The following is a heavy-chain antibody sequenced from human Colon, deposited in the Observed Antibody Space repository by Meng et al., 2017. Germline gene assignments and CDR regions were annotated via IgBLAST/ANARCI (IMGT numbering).Heavy chain of an antibody. CDR3: ARDRKHYGERGWFDP. D-gene: IGHD4-17*01. V-gene: IGHV4-30-4*01. CDR1: GGSISSGDYY. Sequence: QVQLQESGPGLVQPSQTLSLTCTVSGGSISSGDYYWSWIRQRPGKGLEWIGYIYYSGSTYSNASLKSRVTISIDRSKNQFSLKLSSVTAADTAVYYCARDRKHYGERGWFDPWGQGTLVTVSS. J-gene: IGHJ5*02. CDR2: IYYSGST.